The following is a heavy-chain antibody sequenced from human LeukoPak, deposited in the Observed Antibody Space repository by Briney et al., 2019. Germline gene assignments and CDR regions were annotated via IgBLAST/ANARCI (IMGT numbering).Heavy chain of an antibody. J-gene: IGHJ4*02. CDR2: IYYSGST. Sequence: SSETLSLTCTVSGGSISSSSHYWAWIRQSPGTGLEWIGSIYYSGSTYYNPSLKSRATISVDTSKNQISLKVSSVTAADSALYFCARQRTSGSASNLRVAQIDSWGQGTLVTASS. CDR1: GGSISSSSHY. CDR3: ARQRTSGSASNLRVAQIDS. V-gene: IGHV4-39*01. D-gene: IGHD3-3*01.